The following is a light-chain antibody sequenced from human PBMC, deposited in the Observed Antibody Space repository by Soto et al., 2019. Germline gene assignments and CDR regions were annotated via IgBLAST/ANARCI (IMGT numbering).Light chain of an antibody. CDR3: SSYTSSSTRVV. CDR1: SSDVGRYNY. Sequence: QSALTQPASVSGSPGQSITISCTGTSSDVGRYNYVSWYQQHPGKAPKLMIYDVNNRPSGVSNHFSGSKSGNTASLTISGLQAEDEADYYCSSYTSSSTRVVFGGGTKLTVL. CDR2: DVN. J-gene: IGLJ2*01. V-gene: IGLV2-14*01.